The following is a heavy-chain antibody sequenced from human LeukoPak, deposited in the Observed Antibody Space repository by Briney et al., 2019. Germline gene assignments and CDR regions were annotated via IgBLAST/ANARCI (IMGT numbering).Heavy chain of an antibody. D-gene: IGHD6-6*01. CDR2: INHSGST. CDR3: ARTLEYSSSSFDP. CDR1: GGSFSGYY. Sequence: ASGTLSLTCAVYGGSFSGYYWSWIRQPPGKGLEWIGEINHSGSTNYNPSLKSRVTISVDTSKNQFSLKLSSVTAADTAVYYCARTLEYSSSSFDPWGQGTLVTVSS. J-gene: IGHJ5*02. V-gene: IGHV4-34*01.